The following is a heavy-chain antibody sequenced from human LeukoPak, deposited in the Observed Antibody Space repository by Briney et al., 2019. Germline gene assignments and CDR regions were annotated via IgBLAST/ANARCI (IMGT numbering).Heavy chain of an antibody. Sequence: PSQTPSLTCAVSRGSLSRGGYSSSSIRQPPGKGPEWIVYIYHSGSTYYNPSLKSRVTISVDMSKNQFSLKLSSVTAADTAVYYCARGHRLRYFDWLLSHWGQGTLVTVSS. J-gene: IGHJ4*02. CDR3: ARGHRLRYFDWLLSH. V-gene: IGHV4-30-2*01. D-gene: IGHD3-9*01. CDR1: RGSLSRGGYS. CDR2: IYHSGST.